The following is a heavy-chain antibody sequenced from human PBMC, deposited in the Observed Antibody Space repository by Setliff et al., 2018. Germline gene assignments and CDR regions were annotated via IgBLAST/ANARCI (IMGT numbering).Heavy chain of an antibody. CDR2: ISVYNGNT. CDR1: GYTFTSYG. CDR3: VRGSYFDSSGYSPDYFDY. D-gene: IGHD3-22*01. Sequence: ASVKVSCKASGYTFTSYGFSWVRQAPGQGLEWMGRISVYNGNTNYGQKYQGRVAMTTDTSTNTVYMELRSLRSDDTAVYFCVRGSYFDSSGYSPDYFDYWGQGTLVTVSS. V-gene: IGHV1-18*01. J-gene: IGHJ4*02.